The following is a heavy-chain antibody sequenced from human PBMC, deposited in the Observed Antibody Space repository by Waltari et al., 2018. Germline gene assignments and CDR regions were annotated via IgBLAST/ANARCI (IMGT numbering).Heavy chain of an antibody. Sequence: QVQLVQSGAEVKKPGSSVKVSCKASGGTFSSYAISWVRQAPGQGLEWMGGIIPIFGTANYAKKFQGRVTITADESTSTAYMELSSLRSEDTAVYYCARAGYYYDSSGYRYYYYGMDVWGQGTTVTVSS. CDR3: ARAGYYYDSSGYRYYYYGMDV. D-gene: IGHD3-22*01. V-gene: IGHV1-69*13. CDR1: GGTFSSYA. J-gene: IGHJ6*02. CDR2: IIPIFGTA.